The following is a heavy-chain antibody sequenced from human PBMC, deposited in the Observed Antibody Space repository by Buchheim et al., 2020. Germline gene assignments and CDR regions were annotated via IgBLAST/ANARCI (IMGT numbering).Heavy chain of an antibody. V-gene: IGHV3-23*01. D-gene: IGHD2/OR15-2a*01. CDR3: AKYMGNTHLRDVDY. Sequence: EVQRLESGGGLVQPGGSLRLSCAASGFTFSDYAMSWVRQAPGKGLEWVSGTIGRGGRTYYADSGKGRLTIPRDNPKNTLYLQMNSLRVEDTAVYYCAKYMGNTHLRDVDYWGQG. CDR2: TIGRGGRT. J-gene: IGHJ4*02. CDR1: GFTFSDYA.